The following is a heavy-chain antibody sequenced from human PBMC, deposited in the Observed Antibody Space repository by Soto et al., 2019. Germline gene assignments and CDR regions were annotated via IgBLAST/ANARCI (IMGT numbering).Heavy chain of an antibody. CDR1: GYTFTGYY. V-gene: IGHV1-2*04. D-gene: IGHD2-2*01. J-gene: IGHJ6*02. Sequence: ASVKVSCKASGYTFTGYYMHWVRQAPGQGLEWMGWINPSSGGTNYEQKFQGWVTMTRDTSISTAYMQLSRPGSDDTALNYCARAQRNGPAAMSYYCYYYGMDVWGQGTTVSVS. CDR2: INPSSGGT. CDR3: ARAQRNGPAAMSYYCYYYGMDV.